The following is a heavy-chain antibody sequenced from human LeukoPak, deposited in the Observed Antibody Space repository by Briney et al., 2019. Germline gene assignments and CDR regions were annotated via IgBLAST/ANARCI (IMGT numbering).Heavy chain of an antibody. D-gene: IGHD3/OR15-3a*01. J-gene: IGHJ4*02. CDR3: ARDGPRFYFDY. V-gene: IGHV3-7*01. Sequence: GGSLRPSCAASGFTFSSYWMSWVRQAPGKGLEWVANIKQDGSEKYYVDSVKGRFTISRDNAKNSLYLQMNSLRAEDTAVYYCARDGPRFYFDYWGQGTLVTVSS. CDR1: GFTFSSYW. CDR2: IKQDGSEK.